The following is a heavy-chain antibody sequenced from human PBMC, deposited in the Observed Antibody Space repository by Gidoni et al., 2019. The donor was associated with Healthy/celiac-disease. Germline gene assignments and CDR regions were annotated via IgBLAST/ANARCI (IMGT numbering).Heavy chain of an antibody. J-gene: IGHJ6*02. D-gene: IGHD6-13*01. Sequence: QVQLQESGPGLVKPSQPLSLTCTVSGGSISIGDYYWSWIRQPPGKGLEWIRYIYYSGSTYYNPSLKSRVTISVDTSKNQFALKLSSVTAADTAVYYCARDSAAAGDYYGMDVWGQGTTVTVSS. V-gene: IGHV4-30-4*01. CDR2: IYYSGST. CDR3: ARDSAAAGDYYGMDV. CDR1: GGSISIGDYY.